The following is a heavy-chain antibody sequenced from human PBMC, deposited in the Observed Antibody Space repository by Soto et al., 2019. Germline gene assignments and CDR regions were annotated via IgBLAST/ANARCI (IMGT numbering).Heavy chain of an antibody. V-gene: IGHV3-23*01. CDR2: ISGSGGST. CDR1: GFTVSSYA. J-gene: IGHJ3*02. CDR3: AKVNEGNAFDI. Sequence: GGSLRLSCAASGFTVSSYAMSWVRQAPGKGLEWVSAISGSGGSTYYADSVKGRFTISRDNSKNKLYLQMNSLRAEDTDVYYCAKVNEGNAFDIWGQGTMVTVSS. D-gene: IGHD1-1*01.